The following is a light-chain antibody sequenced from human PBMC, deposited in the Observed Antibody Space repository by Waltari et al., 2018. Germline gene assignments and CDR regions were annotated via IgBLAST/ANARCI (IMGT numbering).Light chain of an antibody. CDR1: RSNIGSNT. J-gene: IGLJ1*01. CDR2: SNN. V-gene: IGLV1-44*01. CDR3: AVWDDSLNVPV. Sequence: QSVLAQPPSAYGTPGLKITIHCSGSRSNIGSNTFNWYQHLPGTAPRLLLWSNNQRPSGVPDRFSGSKSGTSASLAISGLQSEDEADYYCAVWDDSLNVPVFGTGTKVTVL.